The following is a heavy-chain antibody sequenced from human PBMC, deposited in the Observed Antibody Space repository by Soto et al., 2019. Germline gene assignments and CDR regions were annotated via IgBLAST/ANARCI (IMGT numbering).Heavy chain of an antibody. CDR1: GGTFSSYA. J-gene: IGHJ5*02. Sequence: SVKVSCKASGGTFSSYAISWVRQAPGQGLEWMGGIIPIFGTANYAQKFQGRVTITADESTSTAYMELSSLRSEDTAVYYCARDRSFDCSSTSCYTGSYWFDPWGQGTLVTVS. V-gene: IGHV1-69*13. D-gene: IGHD2-2*02. CDR3: ARDRSFDCSSTSCYTGSYWFDP. CDR2: IIPIFGTA.